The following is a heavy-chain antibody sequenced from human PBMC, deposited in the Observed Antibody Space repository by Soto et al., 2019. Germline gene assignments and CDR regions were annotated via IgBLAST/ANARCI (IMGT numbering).Heavy chain of an antibody. D-gene: IGHD3-10*01. V-gene: IGHV3-30*18. CDR1: GFMFSGFG. Sequence: QVQLVESGGGVVQPGRSLRLSCAASGFMFSGFGMHWVRQAPGKGLQWVAGISKDGSKKYYADSVKGRFTISRDNSKKTLYLQMNSLRAEDTAMYYCANPSGYYFGLGSHDEASDMWGQGTGVTVFS. CDR3: ANPSGYYFGLGSHDEASDM. J-gene: IGHJ3*02. CDR2: ISKDGSKK.